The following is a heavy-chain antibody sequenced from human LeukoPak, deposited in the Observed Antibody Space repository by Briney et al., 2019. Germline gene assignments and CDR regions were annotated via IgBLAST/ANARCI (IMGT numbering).Heavy chain of an antibody. D-gene: IGHD6-13*01. V-gene: IGHV4-59*08. CDR2: IYYSGST. Sequence: PSETLSLTCTVSGGSISSYYWSWIRQPPGKGLEWIGYIYYSGSTNYNPSLKSRVTISVDTSKNQFSLKLSSVTAADTAVYYCARLRGGQRIAAAGTPNYYYYGMDVWGQGTTVTVSS. CDR1: GGSISSYY. J-gene: IGHJ6*02. CDR3: ARLRGGQRIAAAGTPNYYYYGMDV.